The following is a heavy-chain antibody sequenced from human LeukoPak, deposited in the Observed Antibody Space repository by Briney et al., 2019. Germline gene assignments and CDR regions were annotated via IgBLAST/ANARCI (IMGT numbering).Heavy chain of an antibody. Sequence: GGSLRLSCEASEFAFSSYNMQWVRQAPGKGLEWVAFISHDGSNKYYADSVKGRFTISRDNSKNTLYLQMSSLRVEDTAMYYCARSSSWYTFDTFDLWGQETVVTVSS. CDR1: EFAFSSYN. V-gene: IGHV3-30-3*01. CDR3: ARSSSWYTFDTFDL. CDR2: ISHDGSNK. J-gene: IGHJ3*01. D-gene: IGHD6-13*01.